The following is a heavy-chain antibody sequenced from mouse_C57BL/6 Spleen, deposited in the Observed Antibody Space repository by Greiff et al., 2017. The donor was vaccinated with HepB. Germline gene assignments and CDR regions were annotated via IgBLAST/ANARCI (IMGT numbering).Heavy chain of an antibody. CDR1: GYAFTNYL. V-gene: IGHV1-54*01. CDR3: GRSVMDRSGYAMDY. J-gene: IGHJ4*01. CDR2: INPGSGGT. D-gene: IGHD3-2*02. Sequence: VMLVQSGAELVRPGTSVKVSCKASGYAFTNYLIEWVKQRPGQGLEWIGVINPGSGGTNYNEKFKGKATTTADKSSSTAYMQLSSLTSEDAAVYFCGRSVMDRSGYAMDYWGQGTSVTVSS.